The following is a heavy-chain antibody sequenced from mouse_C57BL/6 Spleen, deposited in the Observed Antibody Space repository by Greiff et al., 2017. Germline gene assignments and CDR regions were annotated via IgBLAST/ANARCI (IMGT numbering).Heavy chain of an antibody. V-gene: IGHV5-17*01. CDR2: ISSGSSTI. CDR3: ARLSLQRYFDV. D-gene: IGHD1-1*01. Sequence: EVMLVESGGGLVKPGGSLKLSCAASGFTFSDYGMHWVRQAPEKGLEWVAYISSGSSTIYYADTVKGRFTISRDNAKNTLFLQRTSLRSEDTAMYYCARLSLQRYFDVWGTGTTVTVSS. J-gene: IGHJ1*03. CDR1: GFTFSDYG.